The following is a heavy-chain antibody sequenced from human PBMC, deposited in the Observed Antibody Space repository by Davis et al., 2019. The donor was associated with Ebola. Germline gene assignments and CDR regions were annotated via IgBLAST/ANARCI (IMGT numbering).Heavy chain of an antibody. CDR2: FSSSSSYT. D-gene: IGHD2-15*01. V-gene: IGHV3-11*06. J-gene: IGHJ3*02. CDR3: ARDSVVAYQGAFDI. CDR1: GFTFSDYY. Sequence: GGSLRLSCAASGFTFSDYYLSWIRQAPGKGLEGVSYFSSSSSYTNYADSVKGRFTISRDNAKNSLYLQMNSLRAEDTAVYDCARDSVVAYQGAFDIWGQGTMVTVSS.